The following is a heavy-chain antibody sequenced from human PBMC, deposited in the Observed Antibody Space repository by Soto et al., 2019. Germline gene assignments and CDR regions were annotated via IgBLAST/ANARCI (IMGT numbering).Heavy chain of an antibody. CDR2: IFSNDEK. J-gene: IGHJ5*02. D-gene: IGHD6-13*01. CDR3: ARIRTAAGSEAWFDP. Sequence: KESGPVLVTPTETLTLTCTVSGFSLSNARMGVSWIRQPPGKALEWLAHIFSNDEKSYSTSLKSRLTISKDTSKSQVVLTMTNMDPVDTATYYCARIRTAAGSEAWFDPWGQGTLVTVSS. V-gene: IGHV2-26*01. CDR1: GFSLSNARMG.